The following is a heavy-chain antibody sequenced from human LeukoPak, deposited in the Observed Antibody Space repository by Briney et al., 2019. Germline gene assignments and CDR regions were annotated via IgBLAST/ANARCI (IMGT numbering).Heavy chain of an antibody. J-gene: IGHJ4*02. CDR1: GFMFNRHW. D-gene: IGHD4-17*01. CDR3: VRGPHYGAYADYFDY. V-gene: IGHV3-7*01. CDR2: IKQDGREN. Sequence: GGSLRLSWAVSGFMFNRHWMAGVGQAPGKGRGWGATIKQDGRENYYVESVKGRFTIVRDDGKNSVYLQMNSLRVEDTALYYCVRGPHYGAYADYFDYWGQGALVTVSS.